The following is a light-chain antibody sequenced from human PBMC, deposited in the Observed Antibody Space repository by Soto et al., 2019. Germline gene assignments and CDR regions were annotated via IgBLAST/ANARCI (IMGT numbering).Light chain of an antibody. V-gene: IGLV1-47*01. CDR1: SSNIGSNH. J-gene: IGLJ2*01. CDR2: RSN. Sequence: QSVLTQPPSASGTPGQRVAISCSGSSSNIGSNHVYWYQHLPGTAPKLLIYRSNQRPSGVPDRFSGSKSGTSASLAISGLRSEDEAAYYCAAWDDSLSAVVFGGGTKLTVL. CDR3: AAWDDSLSAVV.